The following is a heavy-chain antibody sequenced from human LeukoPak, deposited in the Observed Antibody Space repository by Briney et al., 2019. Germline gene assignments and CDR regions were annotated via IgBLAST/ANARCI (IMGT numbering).Heavy chain of an antibody. CDR3: AISGDYDRGDY. V-gene: IGHV5-51*01. J-gene: IGHJ4*02. CDR1: GSRFTSYT. Sequence: GESLQISCQGPGSRFTSYTIGWVRQMPGKGLEWMGIICPGDFDTRYSPSFQGQVTISADKSISTAYLQWSSLKASDTAMYYCAISGDYDRGDYWGQGTLVTVSS. CDR2: ICPGDFDT. D-gene: IGHD4-17*01.